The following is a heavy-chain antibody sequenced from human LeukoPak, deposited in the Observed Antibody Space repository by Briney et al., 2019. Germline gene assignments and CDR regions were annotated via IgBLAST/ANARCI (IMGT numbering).Heavy chain of an antibody. CDR3: ARDFWYYYDSSGSESFQH. V-gene: IGHV4-30-2*01. CDR1: GGSISSGGYS. CDR2: IYHSGST. Sequence: SETLSLTCAVSGGSISSGGYSWSWIRQPPGKGLEWIGEIYHSGSTNYNPSLKSRVTISVDKSKNQFSLKLSSVTAADTAVYYCARDFWYYYDSSGSESFQHWGQGTLVTVSS. J-gene: IGHJ1*01. D-gene: IGHD3-22*01.